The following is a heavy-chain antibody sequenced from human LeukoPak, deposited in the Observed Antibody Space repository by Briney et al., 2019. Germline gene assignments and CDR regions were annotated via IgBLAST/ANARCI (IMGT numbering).Heavy chain of an antibody. Sequence: GGSLRDSRVASGLTFQEYAMHCVRQAPGKGLEWVSLISADGGSTFYADSVRGRFSISRDNSKNSLYLQMNSLRTEDTAMYYCPNGSGKFDYWGQGTLVAVSS. CDR2: ISADGGST. J-gene: IGHJ4*02. CDR1: GLTFQEYA. V-gene: IGHV3-43*02. CDR3: PNGSGKFDY.